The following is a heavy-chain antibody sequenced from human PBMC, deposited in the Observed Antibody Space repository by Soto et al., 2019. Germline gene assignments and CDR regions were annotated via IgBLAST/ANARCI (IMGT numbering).Heavy chain of an antibody. Sequence: QVQLVQSGAEVKKPGASVKVSCKASGYTFTSYGISWVRQAPGQGLEWMGWISAYNGNTNYAQKLQGRVNMTTDTSTSTAYMELRSLRSDATAVYYCARDKLMITFGGVIASDYWGQGTLVTVSS. CDR2: ISAYNGNT. D-gene: IGHD3-16*02. J-gene: IGHJ4*02. V-gene: IGHV1-18*01. CDR1: GYTFTSYG. CDR3: ARDKLMITFGGVIASDY.